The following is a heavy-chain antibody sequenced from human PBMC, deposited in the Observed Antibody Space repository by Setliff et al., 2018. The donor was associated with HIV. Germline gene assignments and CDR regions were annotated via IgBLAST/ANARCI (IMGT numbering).Heavy chain of an antibody. J-gene: IGHJ4*02. CDR1: GFTFSSYW. CDR2: ISWDGGNT. CDR3: VKNIGGYSSSSVFDY. Sequence: GGSLRLSCAASGFTFSSYWMHWVRQAPGKGLEWVSIISWDGGNTYYADSVKGRFTISRDNSKNSLYLQMNSLRTEDTALYYCVKNIGGYSSSSVFDYWGQGTLVTVSS. D-gene: IGHD6-6*01. V-gene: IGHV3-43*01.